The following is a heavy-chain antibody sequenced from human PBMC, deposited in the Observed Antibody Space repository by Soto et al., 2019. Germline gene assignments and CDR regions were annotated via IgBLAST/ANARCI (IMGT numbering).Heavy chain of an antibody. J-gene: IGHJ4*02. CDR2: IYSDGST. CDR1: GFTVNSNY. CDR3: AREMPGYCSNSACLPGY. Sequence: GGSLRLSCAASGFTVNSNYMSWVRQAPGKGLEWVSVIYSDGSTYYADSVKGRFIISRDNSNNTLYFQMNSLRDDDTAMYYCAREMPGYCSNSACLPGYWGQGTLVTVSS. D-gene: IGHD2-2*03. V-gene: IGHV3-66*01.